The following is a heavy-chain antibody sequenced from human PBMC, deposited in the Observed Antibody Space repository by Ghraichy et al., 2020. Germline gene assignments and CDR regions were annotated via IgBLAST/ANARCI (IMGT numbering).Heavy chain of an antibody. Sequence: SQTLSLTCTVSGGSISSYYWSWIRQPPGKGLEWIGYIYYSGSTNYNPSLKSRVTISVDTSKNQFSLKLSSVTAADTAVYYCARLHGDGWPRNWFDPWGQGTLVTVSS. CDR2: IYYSGST. J-gene: IGHJ5*02. CDR1: GGSISSYY. CDR3: ARLHGDGWPRNWFDP. V-gene: IGHV4-59*08. D-gene: IGHD2-21*02.